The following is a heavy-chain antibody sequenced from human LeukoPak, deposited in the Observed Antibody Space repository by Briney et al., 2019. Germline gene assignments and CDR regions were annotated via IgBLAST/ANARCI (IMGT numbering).Heavy chain of an antibody. V-gene: IGHV4-61*02. D-gene: IGHD5-18*01. CDR2: IYTSGST. CDR3: ARDLSSYGLWGY. J-gene: IGHJ4*02. CDR1: GGSISSGDYY. Sequence: SQTLSLTCTVSGGSISSGDYYWSWIRQPAGKGLEWIGRIYTSGSTNYNPSLKSRVTMSVDTSKNQFSLKLSSVTAADTAVYYCARDLSSYGLWGYWGQGTLVTVSS.